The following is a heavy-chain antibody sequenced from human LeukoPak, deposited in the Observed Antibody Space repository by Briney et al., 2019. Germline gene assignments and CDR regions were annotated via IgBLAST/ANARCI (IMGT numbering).Heavy chain of an antibody. V-gene: IGHV3-30-3*01. CDR1: GFTFSSYA. D-gene: IGHD6-13*01. J-gene: IGHJ6*03. CDR3: ARDGRYSSSWYGDYYYYYMDV. Sequence: GGSLRLSCAASGFTFSSYAMHWVRQAPGKGLEWVAVISYDGSNKYYADSVKGRFTISRDNSKNTLYLQMNSLRAEDTAVYYCARDGRYSSSWYGDYYYYYMDVWGKGTTVTVSS. CDR2: ISYDGSNK.